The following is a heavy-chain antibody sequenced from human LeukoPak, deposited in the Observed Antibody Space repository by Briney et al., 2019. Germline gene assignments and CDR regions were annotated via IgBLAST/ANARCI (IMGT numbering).Heavy chain of an antibody. CDR3: AKEWRGATVAHAFDI. J-gene: IGHJ3*02. CDR1: GFTFSSYA. D-gene: IGHD1-26*01. Sequence: GGSLRLSCAASGFTFSSYAMNWVRQAPGKGLEWVSGISGSGSSIYYADSVKGRFTISRDNSKNTLYLQMNSLRAEDTAVYYCAKEWRGATVAHAFDIWGQGTMVTVSS. V-gene: IGHV3-23*01. CDR2: ISGSGSSI.